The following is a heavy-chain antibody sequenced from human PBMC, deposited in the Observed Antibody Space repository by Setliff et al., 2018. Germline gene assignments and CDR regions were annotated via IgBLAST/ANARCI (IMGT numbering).Heavy chain of an antibody. D-gene: IGHD6-13*01. CDR3: ATDHMPASGTSAFDI. Sequence: SVKVSCKASGGTFSSYAISWVRQAPSQGLEWMGMITPIFGTSNYAQKFQARVTMTTDESTSTAYMELSSLTSEDTAVYYCATDHMPASGTSAFDIWGQGTVVTVSS. CDR1: GGTFSSYA. J-gene: IGHJ3*02. V-gene: IGHV1-69*05. CDR2: ITPIFGTS.